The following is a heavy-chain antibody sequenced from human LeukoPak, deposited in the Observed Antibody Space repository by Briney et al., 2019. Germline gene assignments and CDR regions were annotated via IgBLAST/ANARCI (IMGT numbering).Heavy chain of an antibody. D-gene: IGHD3-10*01. Sequence: GGSLRLSCVASGLSFSTYAMSWARQAPGKGLEWVSSTSDAGTVTYYGDSVKGRFTFSRDNSRYTLYLQMNSLKAEDTAVYYCAKISLHGSQTDYWGQGTLVTVSS. CDR2: TSDAGTVT. J-gene: IGHJ4*02. CDR1: GLSFSTYA. CDR3: AKISLHGSQTDY. V-gene: IGHV3-23*01.